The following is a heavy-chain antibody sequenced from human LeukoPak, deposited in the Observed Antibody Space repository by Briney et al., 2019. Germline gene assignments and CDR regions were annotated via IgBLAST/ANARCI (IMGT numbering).Heavy chain of an antibody. CDR2: INPNSGAT. J-gene: IGHJ3*02. CDR1: GYTFTCYY. CDR3: VRTDIVVVVAAPFDAFGI. V-gene: IGHV1-2*02. Sequence: GASVKVSCKASGYTFTCYYMHWVRQAPGQGLEWMGWINPNSGATKYAQKFQGRVTMTRDTSISTAYMELSRLRSDDTAVYYCVRTDIVVVVAAPFDAFGIWGQGTMVTVSS. D-gene: IGHD2-15*01.